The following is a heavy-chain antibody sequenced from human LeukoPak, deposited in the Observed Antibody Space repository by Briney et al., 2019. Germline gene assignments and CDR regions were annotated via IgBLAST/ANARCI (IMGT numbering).Heavy chain of an antibody. D-gene: IGHD3-16*01. J-gene: IGHJ3*02. CDR3: ARVWGDREAFDI. CDR2: IYYSGST. V-gene: IGHV4-59*01. CDR1: GGSISYYY. Sequence: PSETLSLTCTVSGGSISYYYWSWIRQSPGKGLEWIGYIYYSGSTNYNPSLKSRVTISVDTSKNQFSLKLSSVTAADTAVYYCARVWGDREAFDIWGQGTMVTVSS.